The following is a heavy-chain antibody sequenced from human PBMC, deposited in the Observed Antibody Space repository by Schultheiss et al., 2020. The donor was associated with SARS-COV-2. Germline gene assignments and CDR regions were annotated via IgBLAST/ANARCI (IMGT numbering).Heavy chain of an antibody. V-gene: IGHV3-23*01. Sequence: GGSLRLSCVASGFSFTSYAMSWVRQAPGKGLEWVSAISGSGDNSYYAESVKGRFTISRDNAKNTLYLQMDSLRAEDTAVYYCARDLYYDSSGTMGYWGQGTLVTVSS. CDR1: GFSFTSYA. J-gene: IGHJ4*02. CDR2: ISGSGDNS. CDR3: ARDLYYDSSGTMGY. D-gene: IGHD3-22*01.